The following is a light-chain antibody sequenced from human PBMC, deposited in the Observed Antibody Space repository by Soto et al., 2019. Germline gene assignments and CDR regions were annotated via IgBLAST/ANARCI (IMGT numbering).Light chain of an antibody. CDR2: NVS. J-gene: IGKJ2*01. CDR1: QNVNSN. Sequence: EIAMTQSPATLSVSPGQRATLSCRASQNVNSNLAWYQQKPGHAPSLLMYNVSTRATGFPARFSGSGSGTEFTLTISSLQSEDSAISSCQQYNTLNTFGQGTKLEIK. CDR3: QQYNTLNT. V-gene: IGKV3-15*01.